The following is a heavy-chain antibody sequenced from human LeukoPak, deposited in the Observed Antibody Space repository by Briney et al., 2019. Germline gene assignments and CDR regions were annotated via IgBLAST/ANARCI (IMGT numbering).Heavy chain of an antibody. CDR2: FYTSGST. Sequence: SETLSLTCIVSGDSLSSGSYYWSWVRQPAGRGLERLGRFYTSGSTNYNPSINSRVTISVDTSTNQFSLKLSSVTAADTAVYYCARGGVGTELDRLFSYYYYYMDVWGKGTTVTISS. CDR3: ARGGVGTELDRLFSYYYYYMDV. J-gene: IGHJ6*03. D-gene: IGHD1-1*01. V-gene: IGHV4-61*02. CDR1: GDSLSSGSYY.